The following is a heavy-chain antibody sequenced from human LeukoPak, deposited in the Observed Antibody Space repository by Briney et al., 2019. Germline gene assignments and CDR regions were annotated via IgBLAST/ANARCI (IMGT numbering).Heavy chain of an antibody. Sequence: ASVTVSCKASGYTFTGYYMHWVLQAPGQGLEWMGWINPNSGGTNYAQKFQGRVTMTRDTSISTAYMELSRLRSDDTAVYYCARTVRGYSYGYNDYWGQGTLVTVSS. V-gene: IGHV1-2*02. CDR1: GYTFTGYY. D-gene: IGHD5-18*01. CDR2: INPNSGGT. J-gene: IGHJ4*02. CDR3: ARTVRGYSYGYNDY.